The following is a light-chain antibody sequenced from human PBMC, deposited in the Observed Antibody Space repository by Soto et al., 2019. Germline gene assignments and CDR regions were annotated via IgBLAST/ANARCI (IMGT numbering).Light chain of an antibody. V-gene: IGLV2-14*02. CDR3: CSFPNIQTVV. Sequence: HSVLTQPASVSGSPGQSITISCTGSVSDVGSFGPVSPCQQHPRQVPKRIISEGNRRPTGVSHRVSGSKSGNTASLTVSALQAGDEADYFCCSFPNIQTVVFGGGTKVTVL. CDR1: VSDVGSFGP. CDR2: EGN. J-gene: IGLJ1*01.